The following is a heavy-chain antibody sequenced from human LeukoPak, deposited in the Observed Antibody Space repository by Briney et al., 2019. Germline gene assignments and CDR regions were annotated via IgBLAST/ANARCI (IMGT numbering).Heavy chain of an antibody. J-gene: IGHJ4*02. D-gene: IGHD1-14*01. CDR1: GFTFSSYA. CDR3: ARDPIPGAPDYFVH. Sequence: GGSLRLSCAASGFTFSSYAMHWVRQAPGKGPEWVTVISHDGTTKYYADSVKGRFTISRDNSKNTLYLQMSSLRVEDTAMYYCARDPIPGAPDYFVHWGRGTLVTVSS. V-gene: IGHV3-30-3*01. CDR2: ISHDGTTK.